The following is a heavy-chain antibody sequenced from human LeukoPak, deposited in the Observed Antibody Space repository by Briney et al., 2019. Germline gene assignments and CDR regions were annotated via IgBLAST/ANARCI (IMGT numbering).Heavy chain of an antibody. V-gene: IGHV4-34*01. CDR2: INHSGST. CDR3: ARRYCSSTSCYLRVENRFDP. D-gene: IGHD2-2*01. CDR1: GGSFSGYY. Sequence: SETLSLTCAVYGGSFSGYYWSWIRQPPGKGLEWIGEINHSGSTNYNPSLKSRVTISVDTSKNQFSLKLSSVTAADTAVYYCARRYCSSTSCYLRVENRFDPWGQGTLVTVSS. J-gene: IGHJ5*02.